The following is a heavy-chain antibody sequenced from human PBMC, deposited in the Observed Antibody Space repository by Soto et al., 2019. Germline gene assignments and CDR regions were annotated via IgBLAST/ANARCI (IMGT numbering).Heavy chain of an antibody. J-gene: IGHJ6*02. CDR1: GFTFSSYG. V-gene: IGHV3-33*01. D-gene: IGHD6-13*01. CDR2: IWYDGSNK. Sequence: GGSLRLSCAASGFTFSSYGMHWVRQAPGKGLEWVAVIWYDGSNKYYADSVKGRFTISRDNSKNTLYLQMNSLRAEDTAVYYCARARSSWYQAYYYYGMDVWGQGTTVTVSS. CDR3: ARARSSWYQAYYYYGMDV.